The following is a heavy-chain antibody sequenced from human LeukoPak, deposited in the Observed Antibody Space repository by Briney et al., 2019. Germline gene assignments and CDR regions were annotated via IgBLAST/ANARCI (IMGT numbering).Heavy chain of an antibody. D-gene: IGHD3-22*01. CDR2: ISAYNGNT. CDR1: GYTFTSYG. CDR3: ARVSYDSSGSWSVDY. J-gene: IGHJ4*02. Sequence: ASVKVSCKASGYTFTSYGISWVRQAPGQGLEWMGWISAYNGNTNYAQKLQGRVTMTTDTSTSTAYMELRSPRSDDTAVYYCARVSYDSSGSWSVDYWGQGTLVTVSS. V-gene: IGHV1-18*01.